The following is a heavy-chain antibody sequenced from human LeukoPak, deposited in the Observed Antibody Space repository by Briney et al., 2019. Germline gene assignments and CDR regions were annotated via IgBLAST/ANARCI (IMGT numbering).Heavy chain of an antibody. CDR2: IYYSGST. Sequence: SETLSLTCTVSGGSISSYYWSWIRQPPGKGLGWIGYIYYSGSTNYNPSLKSRVTISVDTSKNQFSLKLSSVTAADTAVYYCARGRARTMVRGVIKMDWYFDLWGRGTLVTVSS. V-gene: IGHV4-59*08. CDR3: ARGRARTMVRGVIKMDWYFDL. D-gene: IGHD3-10*01. CDR1: GGSISSYY. J-gene: IGHJ2*01.